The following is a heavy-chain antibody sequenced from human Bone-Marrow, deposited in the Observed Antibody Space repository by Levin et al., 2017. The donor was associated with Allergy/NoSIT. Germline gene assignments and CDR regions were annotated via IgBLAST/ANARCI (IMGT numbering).Heavy chain of an antibody. CDR1: GFIFSDYY. D-gene: IGHD2-15*01. Sequence: PGGSLRLSCAASGFIFSDYYMSWIRQAPGKGLEWVSYISSSGSTISYADSVKGRFTISRDNAKNSLYLQMNSLRAEDTAVYYCASSYCSGGSCYKKLDYWGQGTLVTVSS. CDR3: ASSYCSGGSCYKKLDY. J-gene: IGHJ4*02. CDR2: ISSSGSTI. V-gene: IGHV3-11*01.